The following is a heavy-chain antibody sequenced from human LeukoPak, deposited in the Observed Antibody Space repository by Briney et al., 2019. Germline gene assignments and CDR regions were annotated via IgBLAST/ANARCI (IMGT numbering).Heavy chain of an antibody. V-gene: IGHV3-11*03. CDR2: ISSSSSYT. D-gene: IGHD6-13*01. CDR1: GIPFSDYY. CDR3: AAGTAADF. Sequence: GGSLRLSCVVSGIPFSDYYMNWIRQAPGKGLEWISYISSSSSYTDYADSVKGRFTISRDNAKSALYLQMNSLRLEDTAVYYCAAGTAADFWGHGTLVTVSS. J-gene: IGHJ4*01.